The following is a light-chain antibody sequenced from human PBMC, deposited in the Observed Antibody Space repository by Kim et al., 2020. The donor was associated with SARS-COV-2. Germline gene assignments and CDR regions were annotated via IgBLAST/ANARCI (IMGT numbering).Light chain of an antibody. Sequence: DIVMTQSPDSLAVSLGERATINCKSSQSVLYSSNNKNYLAWYQQKPGQPPKLLIYWASTRESGVPDRFSGSGSGTDFTLTISSLQAEDVAIYYCQQYYSTPPHFGQGTKLE. V-gene: IGKV4-1*01. J-gene: IGKJ2*01. CDR2: WAS. CDR1: QSVLYSSNNKNY. CDR3: QQYYSTPPH.